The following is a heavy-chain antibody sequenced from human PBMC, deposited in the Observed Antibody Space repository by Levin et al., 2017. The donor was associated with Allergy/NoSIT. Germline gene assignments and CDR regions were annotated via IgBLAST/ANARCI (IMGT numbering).Heavy chain of an antibody. D-gene: IGHD2-2*01. CDR2: ISYVGSNK. CDR1: AFTFSSYG. Sequence: GGSLRLSCAASAFTFSSYGMHWVRQAPGKGLEWLAVISYVGSNKYYADSVKGRFTISRDNSQNTLYLQMNSLRAEDTAVYYCVKDFGFDQLPDQEAFDSWGQGTMVTVSS. CDR3: VKDFGFDQLPDQEAFDS. V-gene: IGHV3-30*18. J-gene: IGHJ3*02.